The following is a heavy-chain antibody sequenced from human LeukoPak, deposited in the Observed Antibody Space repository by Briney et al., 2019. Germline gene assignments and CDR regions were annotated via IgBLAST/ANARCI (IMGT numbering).Heavy chain of an antibody. V-gene: IGHV3-30*18. CDR3: AKDSGSGRGLYYYGMDV. D-gene: IGHD3-10*01. CDR2: ISSDGNNT. J-gene: IGHJ6*04. CDR1: GLIFSSYG. Sequence: PGRSLRLSCVASGLIFSSYGMHWVRQAPGKGLEWVAVISSDGNNTYYADSVKGRFTISRDNSKNTLYLQMDSLRAEDTAVYYCAKDSGSGRGLYYYGMDVWGKGTTVPVSS.